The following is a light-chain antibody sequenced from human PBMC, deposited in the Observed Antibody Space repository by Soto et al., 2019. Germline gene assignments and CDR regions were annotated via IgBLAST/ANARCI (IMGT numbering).Light chain of an antibody. Sequence: VLTQSPATVSMSPGESATVSCRASQNVGSALAWYQHKPGHAPRLLVYGASTWATGIPVRFSASGSGTAFTITISSLQSEDLAVYYCQQYHSWPITFGGGTKVEI. V-gene: IGKV3-15*01. CDR3: QQYHSWPIT. CDR1: QNVGSA. J-gene: IGKJ4*01. CDR2: GAS.